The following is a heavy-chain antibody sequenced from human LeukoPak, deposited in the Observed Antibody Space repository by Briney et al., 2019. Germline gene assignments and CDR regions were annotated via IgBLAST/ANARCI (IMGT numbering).Heavy chain of an antibody. J-gene: IGHJ4*02. D-gene: IGHD3-3*01. V-gene: IGHV4-34*01. CDR2: INHSGST. CDR3: ARGITIFGVVTPPVFDY. Sequence: SETLSLTCAVYGGSFSGYYWSWIRQPPGKGLEWIGEINHSGSTNYNPSLKSRVTISVDTSKNQFPLKLSSVTAADTAVYYCARGITIFGVVTPPVFDYWGQGTLVTVSS. CDR1: GGSFSGYY.